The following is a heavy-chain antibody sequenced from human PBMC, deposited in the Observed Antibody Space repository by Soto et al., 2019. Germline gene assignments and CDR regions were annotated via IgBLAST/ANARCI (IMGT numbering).Heavy chain of an antibody. V-gene: IGHV4-59*01. D-gene: IGHD3-3*01. Sequence: SETLSLTCTVSGGSISSYYWSWIRQPPGKGLEWIGYIYYSGSTNYNPSLKSRVTISVDTSKNQFSLKLSSVTAADTAVYYCARMMNDYDFWSGYPADYYYYGMDVWGQGTTVTVSS. CDR3: ARMMNDYDFWSGYPADYYYYGMDV. J-gene: IGHJ6*02. CDR1: GGSISSYY. CDR2: IYYSGST.